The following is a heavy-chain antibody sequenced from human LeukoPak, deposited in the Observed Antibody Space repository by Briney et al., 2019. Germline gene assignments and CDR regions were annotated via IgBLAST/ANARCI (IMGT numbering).Heavy chain of an antibody. Sequence: PSETLSLTCSVSGCSLSTYSWSWVRQSPGERVEWIGYIYYGGTTNYNPSLKSRATISADTAKNQLSLRLRSVTAADTAIYYCARDTTVASGMQHWGQGTLVTVSS. V-gene: IGHV4-59*01. CDR1: GCSLSTYS. J-gene: IGHJ4*02. CDR3: ARDTTVASGMQH. CDR2: IYYGGTT. D-gene: IGHD5-12*01.